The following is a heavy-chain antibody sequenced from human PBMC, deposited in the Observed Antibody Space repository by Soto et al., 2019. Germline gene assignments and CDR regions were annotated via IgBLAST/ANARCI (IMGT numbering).Heavy chain of an antibody. V-gene: IGHV4-59*08. Sequence: SETLSLTCTVSGGSISSYYWSWIRQPPGEGLEWIGYIYYSGSTNYNPSLKSRVTISVDTSKNQFSLKLSSVTAADTAVYYCARHREQKLVRRVLLGYYYMDVWGKGTAVTVSS. CDR1: GGSISSYY. D-gene: IGHD6-13*01. CDR3: ARHREQKLVRRVLLGYYYMDV. CDR2: IYYSGST. J-gene: IGHJ6*03.